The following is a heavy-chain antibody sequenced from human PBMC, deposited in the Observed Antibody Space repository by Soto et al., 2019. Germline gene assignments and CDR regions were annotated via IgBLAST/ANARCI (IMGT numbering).Heavy chain of an antibody. Sequence: EVQLVESGGGLVRPGGSLRLSCAASGFTFSSYTMHWVRQAPGKGLAWVSSITSTSTYIYYTDSLKGRFTISRDNANNSLFLQMNNLGPGDTAVYYCARDGARDRGDKGFDYWGQGTVVTVSS. D-gene: IGHD2-21*02. V-gene: IGHV3-21*01. CDR2: ITSTSTYI. CDR3: ARDGARDRGDKGFDY. CDR1: GFTFSSYT. J-gene: IGHJ4*02.